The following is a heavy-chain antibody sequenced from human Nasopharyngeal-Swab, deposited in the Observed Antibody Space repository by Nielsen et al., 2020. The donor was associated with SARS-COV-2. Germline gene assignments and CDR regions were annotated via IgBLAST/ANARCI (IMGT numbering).Heavy chain of an antibody. CDR1: GFTFSSYN. Sequence: GESLKISCAASGFTFSSYNMNWVRQAPGKGLEWVSGIRDGRERTYYADSVKGRFTISRDNSKSTLYLQMDSLRAEDTAVYYCARDGVRFHNYYDSSGYYMDAFDIWGQGTMVTVSS. CDR2: IRDGRERT. J-gene: IGHJ3*02. CDR3: ARDGVRFHNYYDSSGYYMDAFDI. V-gene: IGHV3-23*01. D-gene: IGHD3-22*01.